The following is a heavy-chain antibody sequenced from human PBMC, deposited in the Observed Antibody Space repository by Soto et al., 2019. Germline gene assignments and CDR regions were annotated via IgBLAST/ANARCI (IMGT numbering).Heavy chain of an antibody. CDR1: GFTFSSYA. CDR3: ARESAARIYRWFDP. J-gene: IGHJ5*02. Sequence: QVQLVESGGGVVQPGRSLRLSCAASGFTFSSYAMHWVRQAPGKGLEWVAVISYDGSNKYYADSVKGRFTISRDNSKSTLYLQMNSLRAEDTAVYYCARESAARIYRWFDPWGQGTLVTVSS. V-gene: IGHV3-30-3*01. D-gene: IGHD6-6*01. CDR2: ISYDGSNK.